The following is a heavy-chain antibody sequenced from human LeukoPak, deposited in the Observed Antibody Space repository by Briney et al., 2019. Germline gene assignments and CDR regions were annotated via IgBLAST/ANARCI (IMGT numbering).Heavy chain of an antibody. CDR1: GFTFNSYS. J-gene: IGHJ4*02. V-gene: IGHV3-48*04. D-gene: IGHD7-27*01. CDR2: ISSTSSTI. CDR3: ASNWGSGY. Sequence: GGSLRLSCATSGFTFNSYSMNWVRQAPGKGLEWVSYISSTSSTIYYADSVKGRFTISRDNAKNSLYLQMNSLRAEDTAVYYCASNWGSGYWGQGALVTVSS.